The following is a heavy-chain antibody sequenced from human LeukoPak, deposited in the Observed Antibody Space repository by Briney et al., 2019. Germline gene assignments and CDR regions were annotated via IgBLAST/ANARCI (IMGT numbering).Heavy chain of an antibody. V-gene: IGHV4-34*01. CDR3: ARIMEYRSYGDYYYGMDV. J-gene: IGHJ6*02. D-gene: IGHD5-18*01. CDR2: IKHSGST. CDR1: GGSFSGYY. Sequence: SGTLSLTCEVYGGSFSGYYWNWIRQPPGKGLEWIGEIKHSGSTNYTLSLKSRVSISVDTSKNHFSLKLSSLTAADTAVYYCARIMEYRSYGDYYYGMDVWGQGTTVTVSS.